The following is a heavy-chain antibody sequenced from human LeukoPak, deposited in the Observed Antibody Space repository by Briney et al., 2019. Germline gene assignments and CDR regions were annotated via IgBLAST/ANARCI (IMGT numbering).Heavy chain of an antibody. CDR2: IKEDGSEK. CDR3: ARDSSGYQ. CDR1: GFAFSSYS. J-gene: IGHJ4*02. V-gene: IGHV3-7*01. D-gene: IGHD3-22*01. Sequence: GGSLRLSCAASGFAFSSYSMNWVRQAPGKGLEWVANIKEDGSEKYYGDSVKGRFTISRDNAKNSLYLEMNSLRVEDTAVYYCARDSSGYQWGQGTLVTVSS.